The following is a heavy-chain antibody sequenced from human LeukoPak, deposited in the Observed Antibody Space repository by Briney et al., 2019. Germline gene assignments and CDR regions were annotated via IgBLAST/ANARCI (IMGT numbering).Heavy chain of an antibody. CDR3: ARLIICRARYCVPPAGPWGFDS. Sequence: SETLSLTCTVSGDSMTLSTYYWGWIRQPPGMGLEWIGLIYHSGSAYYNPSLESRVAISVDTSKGQFSLRLTSVAAADTALYYCARLIICRARYCVPPAGPWGFDSWGQGALVIVSS. CDR2: IYHSGSA. CDR1: GDSMTLSTYY. V-gene: IGHV4-39*01. J-gene: IGHJ4*02. D-gene: IGHD2-15*01.